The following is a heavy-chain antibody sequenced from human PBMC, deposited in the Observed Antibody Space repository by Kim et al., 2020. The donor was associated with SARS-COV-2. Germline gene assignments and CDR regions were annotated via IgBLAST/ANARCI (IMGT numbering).Heavy chain of an antibody. CDR2: RT. Sequence: RTHAAEPGKGRYPNAQDTPKNTLYLQMNSLRAEDTAVYYCAKRGTGRIDYWGQGTLVTVSS. V-gene: IGHV3-23*01. CDR3: AKRGTGRIDY. J-gene: IGHJ4*02. D-gene: IGHD3-9*01.